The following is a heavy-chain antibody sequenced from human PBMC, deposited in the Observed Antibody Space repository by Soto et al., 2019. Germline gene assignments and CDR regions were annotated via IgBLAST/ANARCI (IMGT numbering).Heavy chain of an antibody. J-gene: IGHJ4*02. Sequence: ASVKVSCKASGYTFTSYGISWVRQAPGQGLEWMGWISAYNGNTNYAQKLQGRVTMTTDTSTSTAYMELRSLRSDDTAVYYCARDWAYYDSSGYCDYWGQGTLVTVSS. D-gene: IGHD3-22*01. V-gene: IGHV1-18*01. CDR3: ARDWAYYDSSGYCDY. CDR2: ISAYNGNT. CDR1: GYTFTSYG.